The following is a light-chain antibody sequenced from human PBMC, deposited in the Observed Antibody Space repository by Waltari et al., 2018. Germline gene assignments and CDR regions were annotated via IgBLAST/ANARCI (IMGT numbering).Light chain of an antibody. CDR2: WAS. Sequence: DIVMTQSPDSLAVSLGERATISCKSSHNVLSPSNNKHYLAWYQQKPGQPPKLLFYWASTRESGVPDRFSGSGSGTDFTLTISSLQAEDVAIYYCQQSYSTWTFGQGTKVEIK. CDR3: QQSYSTWT. V-gene: IGKV4-1*01. J-gene: IGKJ1*01. CDR1: HNVLSPSNNKHY.